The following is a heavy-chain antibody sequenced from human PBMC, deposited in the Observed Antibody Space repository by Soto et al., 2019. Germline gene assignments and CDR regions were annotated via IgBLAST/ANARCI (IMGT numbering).Heavy chain of an antibody. CDR3: AREVVSGYDLGY. V-gene: IGHV1-3*01. CDR1: GYTFTSFA. CDR2: INADTGNT. J-gene: IGHJ4*02. D-gene: IGHD5-12*01. Sequence: QVQLMQSGAEVKKPGASVTVSCKASGYTFTSFAIHWVRQAPGQRPEWMGWINADTGNTKYSQRFQSRVTFARDTSANTAYMQVSSVRSEDTAVYFCAREVVSGYDLGYWGQGTLVTVSS.